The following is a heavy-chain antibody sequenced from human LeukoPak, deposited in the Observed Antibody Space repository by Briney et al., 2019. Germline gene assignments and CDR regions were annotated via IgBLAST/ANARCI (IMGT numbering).Heavy chain of an antibody. CDR1: GYTFTGYY. D-gene: IGHD2-21*02. Sequence: ASVKVSCKASGYTFTGYYMHWVRQAPGQGLEWMGWINPNSGGTNYAQKFQGRVTMTRDTSISTAYMELSRLRSDDTAVYYCARVGLCGGDCYCFDYWGQGTLVTVSS. J-gene: IGHJ4*02. CDR2: INPNSGGT. V-gene: IGHV1-2*02. CDR3: ARVGLCGGDCYCFDY.